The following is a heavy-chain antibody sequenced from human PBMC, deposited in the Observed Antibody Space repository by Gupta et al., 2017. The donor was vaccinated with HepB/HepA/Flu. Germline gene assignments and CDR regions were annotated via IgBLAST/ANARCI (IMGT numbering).Heavy chain of an antibody. J-gene: IGHJ4*02. CDR2: INSNSGGT. CDR1: GYTFSNYY. Sequence: QVQLVQSGAEVKQPGASVKVSCKASGYTFSNYYMHWVRQAPGQGLEWMGWINSNSGGTNSAQKFQGRVTMTRDTSMSTAYMELSRLTSDDTAVYYCARGRLTTISGYWGQGTLVTVSS. D-gene: IGHD4-11*01. V-gene: IGHV1-2*02. CDR3: ARGRLTTISGY.